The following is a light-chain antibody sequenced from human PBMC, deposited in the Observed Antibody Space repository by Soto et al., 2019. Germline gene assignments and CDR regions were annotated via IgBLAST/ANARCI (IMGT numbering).Light chain of an antibody. CDR2: DAS. CDR1: QSVSSSY. J-gene: IGKJ2*01. Sequence: EIVLTQSPGTLSLSPGERATLSCRASQSVSSSYLAWYQQRPGQAPRLLIYDASSRASGIPDRFSGSGSGTDFTLTISRLEPEDFAVYSCQQYGNSPMYAFGQGTKLEIK. CDR3: QQYGNSPMYA. V-gene: IGKV3-20*01.